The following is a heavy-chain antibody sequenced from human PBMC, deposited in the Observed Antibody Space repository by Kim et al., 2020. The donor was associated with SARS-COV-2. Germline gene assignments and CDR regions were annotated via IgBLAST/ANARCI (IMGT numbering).Heavy chain of an antibody. V-gene: IGHV4-39*01. CDR3: AKSRWSGWQIPPSDS. J-gene: IGHJ5*01. CDR1: GGSISNTAYF. Sequence: SETLSLTCTVSGGSISNTAYFWGWFRQPPGKGLEWIGTIYYSGSTYYKPSLKSRLTVSVDTSKNQFSLKLSSVNAADTAIYYCAKSRWSGWQIPPSDSSG. D-gene: IGHD6-13*01. CDR2: IYYSGST.